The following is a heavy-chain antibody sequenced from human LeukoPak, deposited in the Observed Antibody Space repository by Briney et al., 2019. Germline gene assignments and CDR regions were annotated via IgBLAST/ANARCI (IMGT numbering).Heavy chain of an antibody. CDR1: GGSFSGYY. Sequence: SETLSLTCAVYGGSFSGYYWSWIRQPPGKGLEWIGEINHSGSTNYNPSLKSRVTISVDTSKNQFSLKLSSVTAADTAVYYCARFNGGYGSGSYYNVPYYYYMDVWGKGTTVTISS. J-gene: IGHJ6*03. CDR3: ARFNGGYGSGSYYNVPYYYYMDV. D-gene: IGHD3-10*01. CDR2: INHSGST. V-gene: IGHV4-34*01.